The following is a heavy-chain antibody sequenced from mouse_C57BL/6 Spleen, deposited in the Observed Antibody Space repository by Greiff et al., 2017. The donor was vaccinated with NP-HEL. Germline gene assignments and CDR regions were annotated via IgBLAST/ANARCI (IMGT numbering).Heavy chain of an antibody. D-gene: IGHD1-1*01. J-gene: IGHJ1*03. CDR2: IWSGGST. V-gene: IGHV2-2*01. CDR1: GFSLTSYG. CDR3: ARNSRYYGSSYWYFDV. Sequence: VKLQQSGPGLVQPSQSLSITCTVSGFSLTSYGVHWVRQSPGKGLEWLGVIWSGGSTDYNAAVISRLSISKDNSKSQVFFKMNSLQADDTAIYYCARNSRYYGSSYWYFDVWGTGTTVTVSS.